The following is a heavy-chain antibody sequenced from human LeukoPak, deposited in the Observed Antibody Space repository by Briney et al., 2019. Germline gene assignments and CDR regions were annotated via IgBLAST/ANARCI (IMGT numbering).Heavy chain of an antibody. Sequence: PSETLSLTCSVSGGSISTYYWTWIRQPPGKGLEWIGYIYYSGSTNYNPSLKSRVTISLDTSKNQFSLKLSSVTAADTAVYYCARAILSGYPDSWGQGTLVIVFS. J-gene: IGHJ4*02. CDR2: IYYSGST. D-gene: IGHD3-3*01. V-gene: IGHV4-59*01. CDR3: ARAILSGYPDS. CDR1: GGSISTYY.